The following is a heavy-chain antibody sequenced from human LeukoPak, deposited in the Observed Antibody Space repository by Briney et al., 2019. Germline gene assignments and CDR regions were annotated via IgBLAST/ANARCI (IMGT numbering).Heavy chain of an antibody. CDR1: GFTVSSNY. D-gene: IGHD6-19*01. Sequence: PGGSLRLSCAASGFTVSSNYMSWVRQAPGKGLEWVSVIYSGGSTYYADSVKGRFTISRDNSKNTLYLQMNSLRAEDTAVYYCAREEFSGWSYGFDYYYYGMDVWGQGTTVTVSS. CDR3: AREEFSGWSYGFDYYYYGMDV. CDR2: IYSGGST. J-gene: IGHJ6*02. V-gene: IGHV3-66*01.